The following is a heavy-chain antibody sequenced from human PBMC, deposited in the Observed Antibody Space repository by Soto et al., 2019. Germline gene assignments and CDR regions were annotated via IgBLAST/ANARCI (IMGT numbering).Heavy chain of an antibody. CDR1: GGSISSGDYY. CDR2: IYYSGST. J-gene: IGHJ5*02. V-gene: IGHV4-30-4*01. CDR3: ARATIVLVPAAIWFDP. D-gene: IGHD2-2*02. Sequence: SETLSLTCTVSGGSISSGDYYWSWIRQPPGKGLEWIGYIYYSGSTYYNPSLKSRVTISVDTSKNQFSLKLSSVTAADTAVYYCARATIVLVPAAIWFDPWGQGTLVTVSS.